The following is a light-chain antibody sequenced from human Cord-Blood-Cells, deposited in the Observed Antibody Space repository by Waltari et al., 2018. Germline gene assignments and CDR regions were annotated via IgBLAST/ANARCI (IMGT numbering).Light chain of an antibody. CDR2: DVS. J-gene: IGLJ1*01. CDR1: SSDVGGYNY. V-gene: IGLV2-14*01. Sequence: QSALTQPASVSGSPGQSITISCTGTSSDVGGYNYVSWYQQHPGKAPKLMIYDVSKRPSGVSNRFSGSKSDSTASLTISGLQAEDEADYYCSSYTSSSIYVFGTGTKVTVL. CDR3: SSYTSSSIYV.